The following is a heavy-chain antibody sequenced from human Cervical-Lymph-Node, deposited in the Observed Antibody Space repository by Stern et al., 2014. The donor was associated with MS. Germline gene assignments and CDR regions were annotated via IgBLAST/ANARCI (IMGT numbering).Heavy chain of an antibody. J-gene: IGHJ3*02. D-gene: IGHD6-13*01. CDR3: ARMAYSNIYYAGLDI. Sequence: QVQLVQSGAEVKKPGASVKVSCTAAGYIFTAYYIHWLRQAPGQGLVWLGWIDPDRGGTNYAQKFQGRVTMTRDTSISTAYMELTSPTSDDTAVYYCARMAYSNIYYAGLDIWGQGTMVTVS. CDR2: IDPDRGGT. V-gene: IGHV1-2*02. CDR1: GYIFTAYY.